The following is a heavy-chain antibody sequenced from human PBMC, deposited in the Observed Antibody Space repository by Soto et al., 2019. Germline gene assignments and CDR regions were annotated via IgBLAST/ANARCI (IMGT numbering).Heavy chain of an antibody. Sequence: QLQLQESGPGLVKPSETLSLTCTVSGGSISSSNYYWGWIRQPPGKGLEWIGSIYYSGSTYYNPSLKSRVTISVDTSKNQFSLKLSSVTAADTAVYYCARRVWGSSWSREYYWFDPWGQGTLVTVSS. D-gene: IGHD6-13*01. J-gene: IGHJ5*02. CDR1: GGSISSSNYY. CDR3: ARRVWGSSWSREYYWFDP. V-gene: IGHV4-39*01. CDR2: IYYSGST.